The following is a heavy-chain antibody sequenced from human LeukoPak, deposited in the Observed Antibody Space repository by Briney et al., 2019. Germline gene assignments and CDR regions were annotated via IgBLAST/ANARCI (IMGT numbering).Heavy chain of an antibody. Sequence: PGGSLRLPCAPFGYTLSTNVMTRLRQAPGKGLAWVANIKRDGSEKYYVDSVKGRFTISRDNAKNSLYLQMNSLRAEDTAVYYCARDTILTGRIDYWGQGSLVTVSS. D-gene: IGHD3-9*01. J-gene: IGHJ4*02. V-gene: IGHV3-7*04. CDR3: ARDTILTGRIDY. CDR2: IKRDGSEK. CDR1: GYTLSTNV.